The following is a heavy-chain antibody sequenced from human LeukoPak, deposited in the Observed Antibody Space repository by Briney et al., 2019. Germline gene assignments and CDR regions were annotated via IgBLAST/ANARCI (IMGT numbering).Heavy chain of an antibody. J-gene: IGHJ5*02. D-gene: IGHD6-6*01. CDR2: IIPILGIA. CDR3: ARGWDSSSNWFDP. Sequence: SVKVSCKASGGTFSSYAISWGRQAPGQGLEWMGRIIPILGIANYAQKFQGRVTITADKSTSTAYMELSSLRSEDTAVYYCARGWDSSSNWFDPWGQGTLVTVSS. CDR1: GGTFSSYA. V-gene: IGHV1-69*04.